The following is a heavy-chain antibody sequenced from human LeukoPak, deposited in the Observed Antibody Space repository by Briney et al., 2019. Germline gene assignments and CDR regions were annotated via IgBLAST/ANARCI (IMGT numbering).Heavy chain of an antibody. V-gene: IGHV4-34*01. CDR2: NNHSVFT. D-gene: IGHD3-10*01. Sequence: AAETLSLPCAVCGGSFSGYYWRWIRQPTGKGLEWIGGNNHSVFTNYNPSLKSRVTISVDTSKDQFSRKLSSVTAADTAVYYCARGVRGMVRGVITPGRIFYFDYWGQGTLVTVSS. CDR1: GGSFSGYY. CDR3: ARGVRGMVRGVITPGRIFYFDY. J-gene: IGHJ4*02.